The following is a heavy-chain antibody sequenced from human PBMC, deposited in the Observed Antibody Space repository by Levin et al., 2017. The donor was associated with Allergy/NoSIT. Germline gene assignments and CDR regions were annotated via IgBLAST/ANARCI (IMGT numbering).Heavy chain of an antibody. J-gene: IGHJ4*02. CDR1: GFTFSSYG. CDR2: ISYDGSNK. D-gene: IGHD3-10*01. V-gene: IGHV3-30*18. CDR3: AKEAAGWLGVDY. Sequence: GGSLRLSCAASGFTFSSYGMHWVRQAPGKGLEWVAVISYDGSNKYYADSVKGRFTISRDNSKNTLYLQMNSLRAEDTAVYYCAKEAAGWLGVDYWGQGTLVTVSS.